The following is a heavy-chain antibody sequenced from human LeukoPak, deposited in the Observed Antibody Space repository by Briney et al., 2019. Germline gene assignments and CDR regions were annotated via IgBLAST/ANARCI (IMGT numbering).Heavy chain of an antibody. Sequence: GGSLRLSCAASGFTFSSYAMHWVRQAPGKGLEWVAVISYDGSNKYYADSVKGRFTISRDNSKNTLYLQMNSLRAEDTAVYYCAKGRGYSGYDDATRLVWGQGTLVTVSS. CDR2: ISYDGSNK. D-gene: IGHD5-12*01. CDR1: GFTFSSYA. CDR3: AKGRGYSGYDDATRLV. J-gene: IGHJ4*02. V-gene: IGHV3-30-3*01.